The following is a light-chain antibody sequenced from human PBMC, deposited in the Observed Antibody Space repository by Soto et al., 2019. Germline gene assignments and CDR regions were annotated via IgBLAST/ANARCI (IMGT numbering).Light chain of an antibody. Sequence: EIVLTQSPATLSLSPGERATLSCRAGQSVSSYLAWFQQKPGQAPRLLIYDASNRATGIPARFSGSGSGTDFTLTISSLEPEDFAVYYCQQRYNWPLTFGSGSKVDI. V-gene: IGKV3-11*01. CDR1: QSVSSY. CDR2: DAS. J-gene: IGKJ3*01. CDR3: QQRYNWPLT.